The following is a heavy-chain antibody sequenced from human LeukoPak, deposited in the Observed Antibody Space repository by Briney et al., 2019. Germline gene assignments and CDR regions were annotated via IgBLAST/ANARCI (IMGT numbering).Heavy chain of an antibody. Sequence: ASVKVSCKASGYTFTGYYIHWVRQARGKGLEYMGRINPNNGGTNYAQKFQGRVTMTRDTSISTAYMELSSLRSEDTAVYYCASSGWSSSQYYFDYWGQGTLVTVSS. CDR2: INPNNGGT. V-gene: IGHV1-2*06. D-gene: IGHD6-19*01. CDR1: GYTFTGYY. J-gene: IGHJ4*02. CDR3: ASSGWSSSQYYFDY.